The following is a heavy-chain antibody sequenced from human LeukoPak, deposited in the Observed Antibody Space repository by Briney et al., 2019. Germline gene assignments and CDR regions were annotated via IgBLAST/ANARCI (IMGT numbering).Heavy chain of an antibody. D-gene: IGHD3-9*01. CDR1: GFTFGHYS. CDR2: ISSDGNDK. Sequence: PGGSLRLSCAASGFTFGHYSLHWVRQAPGKGLEWVGVISSDGNDKHHADSVKGRFTISRDNSRDTLYLEMSSLRPEDTAIYYCGREGHYDILTGYSPVEYYYYFMDVWGKGTTVTVSS. V-gene: IGHV3-30*04. CDR3: GREGHYDILTGYSPVEYYYYFMDV. J-gene: IGHJ6*03.